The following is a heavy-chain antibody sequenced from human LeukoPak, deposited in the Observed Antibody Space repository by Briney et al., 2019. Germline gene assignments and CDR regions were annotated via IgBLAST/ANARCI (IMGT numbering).Heavy chain of an antibody. Sequence: SETLSLTCTVSGGSISSSSYYWGWIRQPPGKGLEWIGSIYYSGSTYYNPSLKSRVTISVDTSKNQFSLELSSVTAADTAVYYCARRYCSGGSCYWDDAFDIWGQGTMVTVSS. V-gene: IGHV4-39*01. J-gene: IGHJ3*02. D-gene: IGHD2-15*01. CDR1: GGSISSSSYY. CDR2: IYYSGST. CDR3: ARRYCSGGSCYWDDAFDI.